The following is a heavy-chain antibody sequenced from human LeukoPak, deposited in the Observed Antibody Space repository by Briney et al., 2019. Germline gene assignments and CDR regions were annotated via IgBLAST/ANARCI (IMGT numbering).Heavy chain of an antibody. CDR1: GGSIRNYY. D-gene: IGHD3-9*01. CDR2: IYYSGST. CDR3: ARDVANYNILTGYGIKGWFDP. Sequence: SETLSLTCTVSGGSIRNYYWSWIRQPPGKGLEWIGYIYYSGSTNYNPSLKSRVTISVDTSKNQFSLKLSSVTAADTAVYYCARDVANYNILTGYGIKGWFDPWGQGTLVTVSS. V-gene: IGHV4-59*01. J-gene: IGHJ5*02.